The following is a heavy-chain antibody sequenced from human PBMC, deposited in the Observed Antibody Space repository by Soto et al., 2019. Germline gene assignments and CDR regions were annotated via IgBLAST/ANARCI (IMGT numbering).Heavy chain of an antibody. V-gene: IGHV5-51*01. CDR3: ARQVFVDYDILTGYWLDY. CDR1: GYSFTSYW. CDR2: IYPGDSDT. D-gene: IGHD3-9*01. J-gene: IGHJ4*02. Sequence: GQSLKISCKGSGYSFTSYWIGCVRQMPWKGLEWMGIIYPGDSDTRYSPSFQGQVTISADQSIITAYLQWSSLKASDTAMYYCARQVFVDYDILTGYWLDYWGQGALVTVSS.